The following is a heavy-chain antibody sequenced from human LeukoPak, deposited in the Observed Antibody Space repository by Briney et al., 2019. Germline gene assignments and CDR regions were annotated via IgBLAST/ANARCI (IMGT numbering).Heavy chain of an antibody. Sequence: GGSLRLSCAASGFTFSNYALNWVRQAPGKGLEWVSYIISSGSTIYYADSVKGRFTISRDNAKNSLYLQMNSLRAEDTAVYYCSRYGGSFDYWGQGTLVTVSS. D-gene: IGHD4-23*01. CDR2: IISSGSTI. CDR3: SRYGGSFDY. V-gene: IGHV3-48*04. J-gene: IGHJ4*02. CDR1: GFTFSNYA.